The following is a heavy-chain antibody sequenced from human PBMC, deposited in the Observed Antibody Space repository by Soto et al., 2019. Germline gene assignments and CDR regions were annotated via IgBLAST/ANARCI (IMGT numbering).Heavy chain of an antibody. CDR2: ISYDGSNK. J-gene: IGHJ5*02. D-gene: IGHD6-19*01. CDR3: AGSSDWYAWFDP. Sequence: GGSLRLSCAASGFTFSSYAMHWVRQAPGKGLEWVAVISYDGSNKYYADSVKGRFTISRDNSKSTLYLRMNSLRAEDTAVYYCAGSSDWYAWFDPWGQGTLVTVSS. V-gene: IGHV3-30-3*01. CDR1: GFTFSSYA.